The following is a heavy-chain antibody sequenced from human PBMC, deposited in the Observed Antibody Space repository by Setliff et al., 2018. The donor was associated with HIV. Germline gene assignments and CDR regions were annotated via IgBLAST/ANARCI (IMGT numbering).Heavy chain of an antibody. J-gene: IGHJ4*02. CDR3: ARFSTSSGGTFDY. CDR2: IYHSGST. V-gene: IGHV4-38-2*02. D-gene: IGHD6-6*01. Sequence: PSETLSLTCTVSGYSISSGYYWGWIRQPPGKGLEWIGNIYHSGSTYYNPSLKSRVTISVDTSKNQFSLKLTSVTAADTAVYYCARFSTSSGGTFDYWGQGTLVT. CDR1: GYSISSGYY.